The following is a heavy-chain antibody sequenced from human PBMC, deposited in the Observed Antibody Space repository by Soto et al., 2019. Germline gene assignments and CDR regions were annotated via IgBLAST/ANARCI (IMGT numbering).Heavy chain of an antibody. V-gene: IGHV3-21*01. Sequence: GGSLRLSCAASGFTFSSYSMNWVRQAPGKGLEWVSSISSSSSYIYYADSVKGRFTISRDNAKNSLYLQMNSLRAEDTAVYYCAREDSSSYSSSWYYYYYGMDVWGQGTTVTVSS. D-gene: IGHD6-13*01. CDR3: AREDSSSYSSSWYYYYYGMDV. CDR1: GFTFSSYS. CDR2: ISSSSSYI. J-gene: IGHJ6*02.